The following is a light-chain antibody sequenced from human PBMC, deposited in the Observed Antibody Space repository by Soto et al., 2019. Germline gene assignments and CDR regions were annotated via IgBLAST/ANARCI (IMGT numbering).Light chain of an antibody. J-gene: IGLJ1*01. CDR3: NSFTTSSTYV. Sequence: QSALTQPASVSGSPGQSITISCTGTSSDIGSYNRVSWYQQPPGTAPKLIIYEVNNRPSGVPDRFSGSKSGNTASLTISGPQAEDEADYYCNSFTTSSTYVFGTGTKVTV. CDR2: EVN. CDR1: SSDIGSYNR. V-gene: IGLV2-18*02.